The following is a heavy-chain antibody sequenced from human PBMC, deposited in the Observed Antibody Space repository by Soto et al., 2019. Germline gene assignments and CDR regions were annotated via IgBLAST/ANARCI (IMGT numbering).Heavy chain of an antibody. CDR1: GFTFGTTD. CDR3: VKDSGWFNT. CDR2: IDGSGGIT. J-gene: IGHJ5*02. Sequence: GGSLRLSCAASGFTFGTTDMSWVRQAPGEGLEWVSTIDGSGGITYYADSVKGRFTISRDNSRNTVYLQMNSLRGDDTALYYCVKDSGWFNTWGQGALVTVPS. D-gene: IGHD3-10*01. V-gene: IGHV3-23*01.